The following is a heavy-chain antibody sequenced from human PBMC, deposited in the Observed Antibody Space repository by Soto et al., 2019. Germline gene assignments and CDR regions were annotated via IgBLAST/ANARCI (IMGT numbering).Heavy chain of an antibody. Sequence: ASVKVSCQASGYTFTSYGISWVRQAPGQGLEWMGWISAYNGNTNYAQKLQGRVTMTTDTSTSTAYMELRSLRSDDTAVYYCATGYSSSWINWFDPWGQGTLVTVSS. CDR1: GYTFTSYG. CDR3: ATGYSSSWINWFDP. CDR2: ISAYNGNT. V-gene: IGHV1-18*01. D-gene: IGHD6-13*01. J-gene: IGHJ5*02.